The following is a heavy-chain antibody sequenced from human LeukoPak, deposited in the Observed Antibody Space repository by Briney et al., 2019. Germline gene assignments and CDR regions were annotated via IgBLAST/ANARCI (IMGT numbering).Heavy chain of an antibody. CDR3: AKVKTYCDYWSGYYNFDY. V-gene: IGHV3-48*04. D-gene: IGHD3-3*01. J-gene: IGHJ4*02. CDR1: GFTFSSYS. Sequence: GGSLRLSCAASGFTFSSYSMNWVRQAPGKGLEWVSYISSSGGNIYYADSVKGRFTISRDNAKTSLYLQMNSLRAEDTAVYYCAKVKTYCDYWSGYYNFDYWGQGTLVTVSS. CDR2: ISSSGGNI.